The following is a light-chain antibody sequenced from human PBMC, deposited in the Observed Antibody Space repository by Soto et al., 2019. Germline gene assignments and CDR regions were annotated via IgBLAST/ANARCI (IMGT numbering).Light chain of an antibody. CDR2: AAS. Sequence: DIQMTQSPSSLSASVGDRVTITCRASQSINSYLNWYQQKPGKAPKLLIYAASNLQSGVPSRFSGSGSGTDFTLTISSLQPEDFATYYCQQTYRSPCTFGQGTKLEIK. CDR3: QQTYRSPCT. V-gene: IGKV1-39*01. J-gene: IGKJ2*02. CDR1: QSINSY.